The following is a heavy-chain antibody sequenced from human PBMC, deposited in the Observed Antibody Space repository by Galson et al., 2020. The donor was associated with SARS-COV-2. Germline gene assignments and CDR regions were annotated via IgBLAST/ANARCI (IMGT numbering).Heavy chain of an antibody. D-gene: IGHD6-6*01. CDR3: LAYSSSRQSY. V-gene: IGHV3-64D*09. CDR1: GFIFSDYA. Sequence: GEYLKISCSASGFIFSDYAMHWVRQAPGKGLQYVSALSGTGGTSFYIESVTDRFTMSRDNSKNTFYLQMTGLRVEDTAFYYCLAYSSSRQSYWGQGTLVTVSS. CDR2: LSGTGGTS. J-gene: IGHJ4*02.